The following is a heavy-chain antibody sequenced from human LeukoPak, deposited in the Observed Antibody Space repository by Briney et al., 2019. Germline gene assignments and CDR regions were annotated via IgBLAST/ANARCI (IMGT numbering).Heavy chain of an antibody. V-gene: IGHV1-69*02. D-gene: IGHD3-22*01. CDR2: IIPILGIA. CDR3: AGGVSSYYDSSGYRPLDY. J-gene: IGHJ4*02. Sequence: SVKVSCKASGGTFSSYTISWVRQAPGQGLEWMGRIIPILGIANYAQKFQGRVTITAYKSTSTAYMELSSLRSEDTAVYYCAGGVSSYYDSSGYRPLDYWGQGTLVTVSS. CDR1: GGTFSSYT.